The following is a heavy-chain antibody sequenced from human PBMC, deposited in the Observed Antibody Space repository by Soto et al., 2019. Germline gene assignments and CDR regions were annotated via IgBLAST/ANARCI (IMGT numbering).Heavy chain of an antibody. CDR1: GFTFSSYA. D-gene: IGHD4-17*01. CDR3: AKDRGPDYGDYVG. J-gene: IGHJ4*02. Sequence: GESLKISCAASGFTFSSYAMSWVRQAPVKGLEWVSVISGSGGSTYYADSVKGRFTISRDNSKNTLHLQMNSLRAEDTAVYYCAKDRGPDYGDYVGWGQGTLVTVSS. CDR2: ISGSGGST. V-gene: IGHV3-23*01.